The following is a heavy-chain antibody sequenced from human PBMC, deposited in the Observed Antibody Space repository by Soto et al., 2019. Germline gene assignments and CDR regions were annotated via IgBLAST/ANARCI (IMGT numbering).Heavy chain of an antibody. CDR2: IVVGSGHT. CDR1: GFTFRSSA. V-gene: IGHV1-58*02. J-gene: IGHJ4*02. D-gene: IGHD6-19*01. Sequence: QMQLVQSGPEVKKPGTSVKVSCKASGFTFRSSAMQWVRQARGQRLEWIGWIVVGSGHTNYAQKFQERVTITRDMSTTTAYMELSSLRFEDTAVYYCAAKLYSSGGGHWGQGTLVTVSS. CDR3: AAKLYSSGGGH.